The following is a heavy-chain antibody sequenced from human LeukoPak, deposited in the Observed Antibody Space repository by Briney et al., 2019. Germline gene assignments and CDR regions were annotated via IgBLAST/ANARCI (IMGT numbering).Heavy chain of an antibody. V-gene: IGHV4-34*01. CDR2: VNHSGTT. Sequence: SETLSLTCAVYGGSFSDYYWSWIRQPPGKGLEWIGEVNHSGTTNYNPSLKSRVTISVDTSKNQFSLKLSSVTAADTAVYYCARPSGSYSKYYFDYWGQGTLVTVSS. CDR3: ARPSGSYSKYYFDY. J-gene: IGHJ4*02. CDR1: GGSFSDYY. D-gene: IGHD1-26*01.